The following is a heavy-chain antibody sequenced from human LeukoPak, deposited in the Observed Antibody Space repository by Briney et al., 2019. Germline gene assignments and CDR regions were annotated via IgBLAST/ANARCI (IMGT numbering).Heavy chain of an antibody. V-gene: IGHV4-39*07. CDR1: GASISGSGYY. Sequence: SETLSLTCAVSGASISGSGYYWGWIRQPPGKGLEWIGSIYHSGSTYYNPSLKSRVTISVDTSKNQFSLKLSSVTAADTAVYYCARGDLEDLPDYWGQGTLVTVSS. D-gene: IGHD3-3*01. CDR2: IYHSGST. J-gene: IGHJ4*02. CDR3: ARGDLEDLPDY.